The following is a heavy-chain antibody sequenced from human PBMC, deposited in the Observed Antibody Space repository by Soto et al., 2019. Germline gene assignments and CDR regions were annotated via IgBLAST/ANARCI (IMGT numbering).Heavy chain of an antibody. D-gene: IGHD2-21*02. Sequence: QVQLQQWGAGLLKPSETLSLTCAVYGGSFSGYYWSWIRQPPGKGLEWIGEINHSGSTNYNPSLKSGVTIAVDTSKNQFSLKLSSVTAADTAVYYCARGLRVVTRGDYFDYWGQGTLVTVSS. J-gene: IGHJ4*02. CDR1: GGSFSGYY. V-gene: IGHV4-34*01. CDR3: ARGLRVVTRGDYFDY. CDR2: INHSGST.